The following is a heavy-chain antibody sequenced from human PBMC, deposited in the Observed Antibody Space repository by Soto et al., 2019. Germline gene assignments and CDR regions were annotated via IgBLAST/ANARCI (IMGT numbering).Heavy chain of an antibody. CDR1: GYTFTSYA. V-gene: IGHV1-3*01. CDR3: AREGRFLEWFASFHYYYYYMDV. J-gene: IGHJ6*03. D-gene: IGHD3-3*01. CDR2: INAGNGNT. Sequence: QVQLVQSGAEVKKPGASVKVSCKASGYTFTSYAMHWVRQAPGQRLEWMGWINAGNGNTKYSQKFQGRVTITRDTSASTAYMELSSLRSEDTAVYYCAREGRFLEWFASFHYYYYYMDVWGKGTTVTVSS.